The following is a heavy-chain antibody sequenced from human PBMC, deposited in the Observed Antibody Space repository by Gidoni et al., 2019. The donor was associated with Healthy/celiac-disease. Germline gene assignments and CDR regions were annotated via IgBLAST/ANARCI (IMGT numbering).Heavy chain of an antibody. D-gene: IGHD3-10*01. Sequence: QVQLQESGPGLVTPSETLYLTCTVSGGSMSSYYWSWIRQPPGKGLEWIGYIYYSGSTHYNPSLKSRVTISVDTSKNQFSLKLSSVTAADTAVYYCARGKITMVRGAYFDYWGQGTLVTVSS. CDR1: GGSMSSYY. CDR2: IYYSGST. V-gene: IGHV4-59*01. J-gene: IGHJ4*02. CDR3: ARGKITMVRGAYFDY.